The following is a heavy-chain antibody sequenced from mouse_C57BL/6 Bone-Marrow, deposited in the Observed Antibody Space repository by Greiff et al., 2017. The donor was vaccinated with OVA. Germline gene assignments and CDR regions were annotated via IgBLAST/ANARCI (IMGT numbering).Heavy chain of an antibody. CDR1: GYTFTSYG. Sequence: VQLQQSGAELARPGASVKLSCKASGYTFTSYGISWVKQRTGQGLEWIGEIYPRSGNTYYNEKFKGKATLTADKSSSTAYMELRSLTSEDSAVYFCARGNGYYLWYFDVWGTGTTVTVSS. CDR3: ARGNGYYLWYFDV. V-gene: IGHV1-81*01. J-gene: IGHJ1*03. CDR2: IYPRSGNT. D-gene: IGHD2-3*01.